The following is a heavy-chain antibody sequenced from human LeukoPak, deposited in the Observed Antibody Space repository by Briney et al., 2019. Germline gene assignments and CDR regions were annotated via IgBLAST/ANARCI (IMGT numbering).Heavy chain of an antibody. CDR3: ARVSAIVGATWGFDP. Sequence: PGGSLRLSCAASGFIFSSYSMKWVRQAPGKGLEWVSSISSSSTYMYYADSVKGRFTISRDNAKNSLYLQMNSLRAEDTAVYYCARVSAIVGATWGFDPWGQGTPVTVSS. CDR2: ISSSSTYM. V-gene: IGHV3-21*01. CDR1: GFIFSSYS. J-gene: IGHJ5*02. D-gene: IGHD1-26*01.